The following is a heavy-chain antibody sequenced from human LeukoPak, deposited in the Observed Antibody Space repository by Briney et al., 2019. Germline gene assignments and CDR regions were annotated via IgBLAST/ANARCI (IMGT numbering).Heavy chain of an antibody. CDR1: GYTFTSYG. CDR3: AMWTSGWLASDY. V-gene: IGHV1-18*01. CDR2: INAYNGHI. Sequence: ASVKVSCKASGYTFTSYGITWVRQAPGQGLEWMGGINAYNGHINYAQNLQGRVTMTTDTSTSTAYMELTSLRSDDTAVYYCAMWTSGWLASDYWGQATLVTVSS. D-gene: IGHD6-19*01. J-gene: IGHJ4*02.